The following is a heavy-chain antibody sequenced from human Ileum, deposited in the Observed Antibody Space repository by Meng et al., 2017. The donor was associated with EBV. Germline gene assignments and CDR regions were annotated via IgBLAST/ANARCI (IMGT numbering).Heavy chain of an antibody. CDR1: GFCTKTGGMA. CDR3: ARRSFAAGSPDY. D-gene: IGHD3-10*01. CDR2: IYWDDDK. Sequence: ITLTESGPTLGKPNPTLTLTRTFSGFCTKTGGMAVSWIRQPPGKALEWLALIYWDDDKRYSPSLKTRLTITKDTSKNQVVLTMTNMDPVDTATYYCARRSFAAGSPDYWGQGTLVTVSS. J-gene: IGHJ4*02. V-gene: IGHV2-5*02.